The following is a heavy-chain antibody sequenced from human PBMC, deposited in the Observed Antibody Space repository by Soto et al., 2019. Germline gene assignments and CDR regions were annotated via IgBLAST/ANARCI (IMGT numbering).Heavy chain of an antibody. CDR2: INPSGGST. CDR1: GYTFTSYY. V-gene: IGHV1-46*01. D-gene: IGHD3-22*01. CDR3: ARETHYYDSSGPQGPLFDY. J-gene: IGHJ4*02. Sequence: EASVKVSCKASGYTFTSYYMHWVRQAPGQGLEWMGIINPSGGSTSYAQKFQGRVTMTRDTFTSTVYMELSSLRSEDTAVYYCARETHYYDSSGPQGPLFDYWGQGTLVTSPQ.